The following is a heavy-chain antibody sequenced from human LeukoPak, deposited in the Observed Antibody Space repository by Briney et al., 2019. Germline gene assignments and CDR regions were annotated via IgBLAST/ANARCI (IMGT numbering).Heavy chain of an antibody. D-gene: IGHD3-9*01. CDR3: AKEGDYDILTGYNGGDFDY. V-gene: IGHV3-30*02. CDR2: IRYDGSNK. CDR1: GFTFSSYG. J-gene: IGHJ4*02. Sequence: PGGSLRLCCAASGFTFSSYGMHRVRQAPGKGLEWVAFIRYDGSNKYYADSVKGRFTIPRDNSKNTLYLQMNSLRAEDTAVYYCAKEGDYDILTGYNGGDFDYWGQGTLVTVSS.